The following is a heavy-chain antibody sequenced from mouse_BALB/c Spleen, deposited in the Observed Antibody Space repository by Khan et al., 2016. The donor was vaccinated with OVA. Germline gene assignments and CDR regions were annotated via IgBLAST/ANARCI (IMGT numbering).Heavy chain of an antibody. J-gene: IGHJ2*01. CDR3: ARTARIKY. CDR1: GYSITSGYG. D-gene: IGHD1-2*01. Sequence: EVQLQESGPGLVKPSQSLSLTCTVTGYSITSGYGWNWIRQFPGNKLEWMGYISYSGSTKYNPSLKSRISITRDTSNNQFFLQLNSVTTEDTATYYCARTARIKYWCQGTTLTVSS. CDR2: ISYSGST. V-gene: IGHV3-2*02.